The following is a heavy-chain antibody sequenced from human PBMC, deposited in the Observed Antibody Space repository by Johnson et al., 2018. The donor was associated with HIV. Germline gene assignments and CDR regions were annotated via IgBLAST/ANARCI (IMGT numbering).Heavy chain of an antibody. V-gene: IGHV3-30*04. Sequence: QVQLVESGGGVVQPGRSLRLSCAASGFTFSSYAMHWVRQAPGKGLEWVAVISYDGSNKYYADSVKGRFTISRDNSKNTLYLQMNSLRAEDTAVHYCVRALQRWVQWDAFDIWGQGTMVTVSS. CDR3: VRALQRWVQWDAFDI. J-gene: IGHJ3*02. D-gene: IGHD5-24*01. CDR2: ISYDGSNK. CDR1: GFTFSSYA.